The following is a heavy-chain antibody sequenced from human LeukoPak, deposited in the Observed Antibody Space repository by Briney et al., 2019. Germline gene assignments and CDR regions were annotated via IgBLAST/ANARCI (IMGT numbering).Heavy chain of an antibody. CDR2: ISYDGSNK. Sequence: GRSLRLSCAASGFTFSSYGMHWVRQAPGKGLEWVAVISYDGSNKYYADSVKGRFTISRDNFKNTLYLQMNSLRAEDTAVYYCARLIVVVAATPPEDAFDIWGQGTMVTVSS. J-gene: IGHJ3*02. D-gene: IGHD2-15*01. CDR1: GFTFSSYG. V-gene: IGHV3-30*03. CDR3: ARLIVVVAATPPEDAFDI.